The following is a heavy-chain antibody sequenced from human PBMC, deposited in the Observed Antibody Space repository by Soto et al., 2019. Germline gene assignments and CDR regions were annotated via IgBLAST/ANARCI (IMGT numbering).Heavy chain of an antibody. Sequence: QVQLQQWGAGPLRPLETLSLTCGVSGGSFSGHYWAWIRQSPGKGLEWIGEINDRGSINYNPSLMSRVIIAVDTSRNHYSLNLRSVTAADTAVYYCARESHDILTGPPWVWYFDLWGRGTLVTVSS. CDR1: GGSFSGHY. D-gene: IGHD3-9*01. CDR2: INDRGSI. CDR3: ARESHDILTGPPWVWYFDL. V-gene: IGHV4-34*01. J-gene: IGHJ2*01.